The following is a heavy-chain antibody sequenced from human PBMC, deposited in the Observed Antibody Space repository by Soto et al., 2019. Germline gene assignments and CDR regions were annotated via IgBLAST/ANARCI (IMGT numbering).Heavy chain of an antibody. CDR3: ASLCGGDCYSHYGMDV. V-gene: IGHV4-39*01. CDR2: IYYSGST. D-gene: IGHD2-21*02. J-gene: IGHJ6*02. CDR1: GDSISSSNYY. Sequence: SETLSLTCTVSGDSISSSNYYWGWIRQPPGKGLEWIATIYYSGSTYYNPSLKSRVTIFVDTSKNQFSLKLTSLTAADTAVYYCASLCGGDCYSHYGMDVWGQGTTVTVS.